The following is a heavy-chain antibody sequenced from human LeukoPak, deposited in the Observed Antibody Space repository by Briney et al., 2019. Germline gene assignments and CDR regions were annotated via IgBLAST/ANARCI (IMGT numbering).Heavy chain of an antibody. CDR3: AREGTYYYDSSGRPFDY. CDR1: AFTFSSYG. CDR2: ISSSSSTI. J-gene: IGHJ4*02. D-gene: IGHD3-22*01. V-gene: IGHV3-48*04. Sequence: GGSLRLSCAASAFTFSSYGMNWVSQAPGKGLEWVSSISSSSSTIYYADSVKGRFIISRDNAKNSLYLQMNSLRAEDTAVYYCAREGTYYYDSSGRPFDYWGQGTLVTVSS.